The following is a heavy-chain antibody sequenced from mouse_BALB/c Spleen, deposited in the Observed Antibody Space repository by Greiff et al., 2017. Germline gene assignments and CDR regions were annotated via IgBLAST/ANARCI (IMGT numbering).Heavy chain of an antibody. Sequence: EVQVVESGGGLVQPGGSRKLSCAASGFTFSSFGMHWVRQAPEKGLEWVAYISSGSSTIYYADTVKGRFTISRDNPKNTLFLQMTSLRSEDTAMYYCARGDYGSRGYAMDYWGQGTSVTVSS. CDR3: ARGDYGSRGYAMDY. CDR1: GFTFSSFG. V-gene: IGHV5-17*02. CDR2: ISSGSSTI. J-gene: IGHJ4*01. D-gene: IGHD1-1*01.